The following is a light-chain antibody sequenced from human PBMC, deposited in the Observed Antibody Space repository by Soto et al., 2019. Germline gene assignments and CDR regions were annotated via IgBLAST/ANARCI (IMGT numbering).Light chain of an antibody. J-gene: IGLJ2*01. CDR3: SSYAGSNNFVL. Sequence: QSVLTQPPSASGSPGQSVTISCTGTSSDVGGYNYVSWYQQHPGKAPKLMISEVSKRPSGVPDRFSGSKSGNTASLTVSGLQAEDEADYYCSSYAGSNNFVLFGGGTKVT. V-gene: IGLV2-8*01. CDR1: SSDVGGYNY. CDR2: EVS.